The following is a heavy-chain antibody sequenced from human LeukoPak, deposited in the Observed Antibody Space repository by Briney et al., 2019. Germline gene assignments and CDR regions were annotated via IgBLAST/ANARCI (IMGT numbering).Heavy chain of an antibody. Sequence: PSETLSLTCTVSGGSISSYYWSWIRQPPGKGLEWIGYIYYSGSTNYNPSLKSRVTISVDTSKNQFSLKLSSVTAADTAVYYCARVPPPYCSGGSCERAGWFDPWGQGTLVTVSS. D-gene: IGHD2-15*01. CDR3: ARVPPPYCSGGSCERAGWFDP. CDR1: GGSISSYY. V-gene: IGHV4-59*12. CDR2: IYYSGST. J-gene: IGHJ5*02.